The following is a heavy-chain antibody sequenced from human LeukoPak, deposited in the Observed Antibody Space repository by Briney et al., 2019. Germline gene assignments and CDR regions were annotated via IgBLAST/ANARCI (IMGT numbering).Heavy chain of an antibody. CDR2: TSFDGTKK. Sequence: PGRSLRLSCAASGFTFSDYTMHWVRQAPGKGLEWVAGTSFDGTKKYYADSVKGRFTMSRDNSKNTLYLQMNSLRAEDTAVYYCAKTRAVWDSDVFDIWGQGTMVIVSS. CDR1: GFTFSDYT. J-gene: IGHJ3*02. V-gene: IGHV3-30-3*02. CDR3: AKTRAVWDSDVFDI. D-gene: IGHD3-16*01.